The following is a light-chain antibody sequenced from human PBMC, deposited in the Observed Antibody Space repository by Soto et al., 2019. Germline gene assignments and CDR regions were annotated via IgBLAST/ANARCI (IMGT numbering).Light chain of an antibody. V-gene: IGKV4-1*01. CDR1: HNLLYTSNNKNY. J-gene: IGKJ2*01. CDR3: QQYYDPPYT. CDR2: WAS. Sequence: DIVMTQSPDSLAVSLGERATINCKSSHNLLYTSNNKNYLAWYQHKAGQPPQLLIYWASTRESGVPDRFSGSGSVTDFTINIRNLNAEDGAVYYCQQYYDPPYTFGQGTKLEI.